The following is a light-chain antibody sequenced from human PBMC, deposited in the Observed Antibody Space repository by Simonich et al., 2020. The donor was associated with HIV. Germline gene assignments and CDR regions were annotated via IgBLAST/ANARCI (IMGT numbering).Light chain of an antibody. CDR3: QQYYSYPYS. J-gene: IGKJ2*03. Sequence: AIRITQSPSSLSASTGDRVTITCRASQVISSYLAWYQQKPGKAPKLLIYAASTLQSGVPSRFSCSGSGTDFTLTISCLQSEDFATYYCQQYYSYPYSFGQGTKLEIK. V-gene: IGKV1-8*01. CDR2: AAS. CDR1: QVISSY.